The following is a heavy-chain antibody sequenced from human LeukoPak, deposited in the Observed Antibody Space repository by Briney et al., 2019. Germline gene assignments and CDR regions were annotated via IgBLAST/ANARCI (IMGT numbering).Heavy chain of an antibody. CDR3: ARDIYDYGGNGIDY. CDR1: GFTFSSYG. V-gene: IGHV3-30*03. CDR2: ISYDESNK. J-gene: IGHJ4*02. D-gene: IGHD4-23*01. Sequence: SGGSLRLSCAASGFTFSSYGMHWVRQAPGKGLEWVAVISYDESNKYYADSVTGRFTISRDDSKNTLYLQMNSLRAEDTAVYYCARDIYDYGGNGIDYWGQGTLVTVSS.